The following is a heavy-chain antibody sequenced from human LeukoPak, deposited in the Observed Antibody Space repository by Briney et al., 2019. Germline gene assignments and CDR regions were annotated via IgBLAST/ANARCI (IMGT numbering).Heavy chain of an antibody. D-gene: IGHD3-22*01. J-gene: IGHJ4*02. CDR3: AKDWHYYYDSSAMPYFNY. CDR2: ISYDGSNK. CDR1: GFTFSSYG. Sequence: GGSLRLSCAASGFTFSSYGMHWVRQAPGKGLEWVAVISYDGSNKYYADSVKGRFTISRDNSKNTLYLQMNSLRAEDTAVYYCAKDWHYYYDSSAMPYFNYWGQGTLVTVSS. V-gene: IGHV3-30*18.